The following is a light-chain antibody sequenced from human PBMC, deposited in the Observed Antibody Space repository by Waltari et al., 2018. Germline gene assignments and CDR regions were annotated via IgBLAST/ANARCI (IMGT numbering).Light chain of an antibody. CDR1: SGYSSYG. Sequence: QPVVTQAPSASASLGASVRLTCVLSSGYSSYGIAGHQQQQGKAPRFLMRLDSDGGHNRGDGIPDRFSGSRSGAERYLAISNVQSEDEADYYCQTWDTGFHVFGGGTKLTVL. CDR2: LDSDGGH. CDR3: QTWDTGFHV. V-gene: IGLV4-69*01. J-gene: IGLJ6*01.